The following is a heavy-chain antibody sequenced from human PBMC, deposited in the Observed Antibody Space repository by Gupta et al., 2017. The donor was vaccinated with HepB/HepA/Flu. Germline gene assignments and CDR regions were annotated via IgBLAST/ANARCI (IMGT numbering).Heavy chain of an antibody. Sequence: QVKLVESGGGVVQPGRSLRLSCAASGFTFSTYGMPGVRQAPGKGLEWVAVIWSDGTNKYYADSVKGRFTISRDNSKTALYLQMNSLRAEDASVYYCARGTGSHQGNGFDYWGQGALVTVSS. CDR1: GFTFSTYG. D-gene: IGHD3/OR15-3a*01. CDR2: IWSDGTNK. V-gene: IGHV3-33*01. J-gene: IGHJ4*02. CDR3: ARGTGSHQGNGFDY.